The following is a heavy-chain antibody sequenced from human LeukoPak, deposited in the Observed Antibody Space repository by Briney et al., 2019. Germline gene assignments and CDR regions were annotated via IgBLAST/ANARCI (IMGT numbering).Heavy chain of an antibody. J-gene: IGHJ6*03. Sequence: HPGGSLRLSCAASGFTFSSYAMHWVRQAPGKGLEWVAVISYDGSNKYYADSVKGRFTISRDNSKNTLYLQMNSLRAEDTAVYYCASITDPDYYMDVWGKGTTVTVSS. D-gene: IGHD3-10*01. CDR3: ASITDPDYYMDV. CDR2: ISYDGSNK. CDR1: GFTFSSYA. V-gene: IGHV3-30-3*01.